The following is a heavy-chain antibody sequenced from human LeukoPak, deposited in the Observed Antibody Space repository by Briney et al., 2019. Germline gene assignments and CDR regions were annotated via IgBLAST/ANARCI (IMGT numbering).Heavy chain of an antibody. CDR1: GFTFSSYS. D-gene: IGHD4/OR15-4a*01. J-gene: IGHJ5*02. CDR3: ARAYTANYQNWFDP. V-gene: IGHV3-21*01. Sequence: PGGTLRLSCAASGFTFSSYSMNWVRRAPGKGLEWVSSISSSSSYIYYADSVKGRFTISRDNAKNSLYLQMNSLRAEDTAVYYCARAYTANYQNWFDPWGQGTLVTVSS. CDR2: ISSSSSYI.